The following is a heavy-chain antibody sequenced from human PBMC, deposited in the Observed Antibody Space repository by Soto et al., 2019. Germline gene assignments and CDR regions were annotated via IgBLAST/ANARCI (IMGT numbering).Heavy chain of an antibody. Sequence: GSLRVYCEASVFTCSRVSMNWVRQVPGKGLEWVASISSASSETWYADAVKGRFIISRDNVQNSLFLQMNTLRPEDSAIYYCARVAYWGPGTQVTVSS. CDR1: VFTCSRVS. V-gene: IGHV3-21*01. CDR3: ARVAY. J-gene: IGHJ4*02. CDR2: ISSASSET.